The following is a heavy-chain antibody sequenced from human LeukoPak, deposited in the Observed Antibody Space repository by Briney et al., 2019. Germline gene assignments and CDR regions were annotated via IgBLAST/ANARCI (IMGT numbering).Heavy chain of an antibody. CDR2: IYYSGDT. CDR1: GTSISNYY. Sequence: SETLSLTCTVSGTSISNYYWSWIRQPPGKGLEWIGYIYYSGDTNYNPSLKSRVTMSVDTSKNQFSLKLSSVTAADTAVFYCARENSGSYGEFDYWGQGTLVTVS. D-gene: IGHD1-26*01. CDR3: ARENSGSYGEFDY. J-gene: IGHJ4*02. V-gene: IGHV4-59*12.